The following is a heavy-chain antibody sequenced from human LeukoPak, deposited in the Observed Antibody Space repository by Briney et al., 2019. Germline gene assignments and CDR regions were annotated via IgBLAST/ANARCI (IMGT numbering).Heavy chain of an antibody. CDR1: GFTFSSYA. Sequence: GGSLRLSCAASGFTFSSYAMSWVRQAPGKGLEWVSAISGSGGSTYYADSVKGRFTISRDNSKNTLYLQMNSLGAEDTAVYYCAKSEHYDILTGYYKCDYWGQGTLVTVSS. CDR3: AKSEHYDILTGYYKCDY. V-gene: IGHV3-23*01. J-gene: IGHJ4*02. D-gene: IGHD3-9*01. CDR2: ISGSGGST.